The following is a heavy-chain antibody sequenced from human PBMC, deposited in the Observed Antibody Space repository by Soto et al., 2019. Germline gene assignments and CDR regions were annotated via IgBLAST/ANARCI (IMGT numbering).Heavy chain of an antibody. J-gene: IGHJ5*02. CDR2: ISYDGSNK. Sequence: QVQLVESGGGVVQPGRSLRLSCAASGFTFSSYAMHWVRQAPGKGLEWVAVISYDGSNKYYADSVKGRFTISRDNSKNTLYLQMNSLRAEDTAVYYCASEGGSRQFDPWGQGTLVTVSS. V-gene: IGHV3-30-3*01. D-gene: IGHD3-16*01. CDR3: ASEGGSRQFDP. CDR1: GFTFSSYA.